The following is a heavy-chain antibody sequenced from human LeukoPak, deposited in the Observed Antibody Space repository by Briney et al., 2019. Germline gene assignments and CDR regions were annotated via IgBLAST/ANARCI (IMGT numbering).Heavy chain of an antibody. CDR2: INHSGST. J-gene: IGHJ4*02. Sequence: SETLSLTCAVYGGSFSGYYWSWIRQPPGKGLEWIGEINHSGSTNYNPSLKSRVTISVDTSKNQFSLKLSSVTAADTAVYYCARAPLHGYWGQGTLVTVSS. CDR1: GGSFSGYY. V-gene: IGHV4-34*01. D-gene: IGHD3-10*01. CDR3: ARAPLHGY.